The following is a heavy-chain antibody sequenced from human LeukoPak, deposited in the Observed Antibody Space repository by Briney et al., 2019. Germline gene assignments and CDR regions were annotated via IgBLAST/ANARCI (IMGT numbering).Heavy chain of an antibody. V-gene: IGHV3-30*03. Sequence: PGGSLRLSCAASGFTFSSYGMHWVRQAPGKGLEWLAFVSYDGSKKYYSDSVKGRFTISRDNARNSLYLQMNSLTAEDTGVYYCARDPYSGTYGNTYYYYMDVWGKGTTVTVSS. J-gene: IGHJ6*03. D-gene: IGHD1-26*01. CDR2: VSYDGSKK. CDR3: ARDPYSGTYGNTYYYYMDV. CDR1: GFTFSSYG.